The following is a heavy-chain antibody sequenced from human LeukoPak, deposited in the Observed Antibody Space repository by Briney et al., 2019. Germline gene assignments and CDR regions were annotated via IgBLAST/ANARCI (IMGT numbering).Heavy chain of an antibody. J-gene: IGHJ6*02. D-gene: IGHD6-13*01. Sequence: PGGSLRLSCAASGFTFSSYWMSWVRQAPGKGLEWVANIKQDGSEKYYVDSVKGRFTISRDNAKNSLYLQMNSLRAEDTAVYYCARDQSSAAAGTDYYYYGMDVWGQGATVTVSS. CDR2: IKQDGSEK. V-gene: IGHV3-7*01. CDR3: ARDQSSAAAGTDYYYYGMDV. CDR1: GFTFSSYW.